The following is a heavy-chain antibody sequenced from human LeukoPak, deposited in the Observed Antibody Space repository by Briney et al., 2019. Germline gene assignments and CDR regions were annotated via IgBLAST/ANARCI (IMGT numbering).Heavy chain of an antibody. V-gene: IGHV4-34*01. Sequence: PSETLSLTCTVSGTSISSYYWNWIRQPPGKGLEWIGEINHSGSTNYNPSLKSRVTISIDTSKNQFSLEMSSVTAADTAVYYCARGRGARSSRWYNWFDPWGQGTLVTVSS. CDR2: INHSGST. J-gene: IGHJ5*02. CDR3: ARGRGARSSRWYNWFDP. CDR1: GTSISSYY. D-gene: IGHD6-13*01.